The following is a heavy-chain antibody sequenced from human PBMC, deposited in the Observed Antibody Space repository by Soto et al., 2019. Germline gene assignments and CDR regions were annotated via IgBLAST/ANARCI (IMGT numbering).Heavy chain of an antibody. CDR1: GGSISSGGYY. CDR3: AREISAAPNWFDP. D-gene: IGHD6-13*01. Sequence: SETLSLTCTVSGGSISSGGYYWSWIRQHPGKGLEWIGYIYYSGSTYYNPSLKSRVTISVDTSKNQFSLKLSSVTAADTAVYYCAREISAAPNWFDPWGQGTLVTVSS. J-gene: IGHJ5*02. CDR2: IYYSGST. V-gene: IGHV4-31*03.